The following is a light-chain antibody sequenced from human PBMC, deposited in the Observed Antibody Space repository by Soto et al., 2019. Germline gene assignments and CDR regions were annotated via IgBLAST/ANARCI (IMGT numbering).Light chain of an antibody. J-gene: IGKJ4*01. Sequence: EIVLTQSPATLSLSPGERATLSCTASQSVNIYLAWYQQKPGQAPRLLIYDASNRATGIPARFSGSGSGTDFTLTISSLEPEDIAVYYCQQRSNWRVTFGGGTKVDIK. CDR1: QSVNIY. V-gene: IGKV3-11*01. CDR3: QQRSNWRVT. CDR2: DAS.